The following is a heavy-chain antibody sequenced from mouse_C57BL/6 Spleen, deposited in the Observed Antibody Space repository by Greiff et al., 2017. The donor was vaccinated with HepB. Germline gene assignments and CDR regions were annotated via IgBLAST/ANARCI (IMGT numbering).Heavy chain of an antibody. CDR1: GFTFSDYG. D-gene: IGHD2-5*01. Sequence: DVMLVESGGGLVKPGGSLKLSCAASGFTFSDYGMHWVRQAPEKGLEWVAYISSGSSTIYYADTVKGRFTISRDNAKNTLFLQMTSLRSEDTAMYYCARSYYSNGYYFDYWGQGTTLTVSS. CDR3: ARSYYSNGYYFDY. J-gene: IGHJ2*01. CDR2: ISSGSSTI. V-gene: IGHV5-17*01.